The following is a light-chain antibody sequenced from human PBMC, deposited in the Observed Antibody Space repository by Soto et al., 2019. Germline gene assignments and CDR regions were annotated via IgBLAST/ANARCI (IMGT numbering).Light chain of an antibody. Sequence: QSVLTQPPSISGAPGQRVTISCTGSSSNIGAGSDVHWYHQLPGTAPKLLIYGNTNRPSGVPDRFSGSKSGTSASLAIAGLQTEDEGDYYCQTYDSRLSGLYVFGTGTKLTVL. V-gene: IGLV1-40*01. CDR3: QTYDSRLSGLYV. J-gene: IGLJ1*01. CDR2: GNT. CDR1: SSNIGAGSD.